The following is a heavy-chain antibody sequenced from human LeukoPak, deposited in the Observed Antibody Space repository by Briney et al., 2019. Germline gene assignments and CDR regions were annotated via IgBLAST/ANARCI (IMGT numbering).Heavy chain of an antibody. V-gene: IGHV1-46*01. CDR1: GYTFTSYY. D-gene: IGHD3-9*01. J-gene: IGHJ6*02. CDR3: ARGVLGDILTGYYLYYYGMDV. CDR2: INRSGGST. Sequence: ASVKVSCKASGYTFTSYYMHWVRQAPGQGLEWMGIINRSGGSTSYAQKFQGRVTMTRDTSTSTVYMELSSLRSEDTAVYYCARGVLGDILTGYYLYYYGMDVWGQGTTVTVSS.